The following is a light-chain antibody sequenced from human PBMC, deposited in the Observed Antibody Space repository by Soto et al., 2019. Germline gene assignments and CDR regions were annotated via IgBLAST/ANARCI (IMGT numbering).Light chain of an antibody. V-gene: IGKV2-28*01. CDR2: SGS. CDR3: MQARQTPPWT. Sequence: DVVLTQSPLSLPVTPGEPASISCRASQGLLHANGYNYLDWYLQKPGQSPQLLIYSGSNRASGVPDRFRGSGSGTHFTLRISRVEADDVGVYYCMQARQTPPWTFGQGTKVDI. CDR1: QGLLHANGYNY. J-gene: IGKJ1*01.